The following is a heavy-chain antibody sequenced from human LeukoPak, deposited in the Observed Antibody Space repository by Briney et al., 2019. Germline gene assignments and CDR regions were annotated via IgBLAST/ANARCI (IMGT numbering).Heavy chain of an antibody. V-gene: IGHV6-1*01. Sequence: SQTLSLTCGISGDSVSNNRATWNWIRQSPSRGLEWLGRTYYRSKWYNDYAVSVKSRLTINPDTSKNQFSLRLDSVTPEDTAVYYCARGGYGMTVAQFDYWGQGTLVTVSS. CDR2: TYYRSKWYN. CDR1: GDSVSNNRAT. CDR3: ARGGYGMTVAQFDY. J-gene: IGHJ4*02. D-gene: IGHD6-19*01.